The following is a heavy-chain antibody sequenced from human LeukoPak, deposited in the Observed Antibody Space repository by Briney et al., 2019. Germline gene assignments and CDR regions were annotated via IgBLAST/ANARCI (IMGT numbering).Heavy chain of an antibody. CDR3: ARVPRESNSH. V-gene: IGHV1-8*01. D-gene: IGHD1-1*01. CDR2: MNPNSGHT. Sequence: ASVKVSCKASGYTFSNYDINWVRQATGQGLEWMGYMNPNSGHTVYAQKFQGRVTMTRDTSISTAYMELSSLRFDDTAVHYCARVPRESNSHWGQGTLVTVSS. CDR1: GYTFSNYD. J-gene: IGHJ4*02.